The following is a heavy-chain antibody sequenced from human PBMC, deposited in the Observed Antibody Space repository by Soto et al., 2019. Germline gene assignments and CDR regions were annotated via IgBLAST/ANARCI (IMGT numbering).Heavy chain of an antibody. CDR3: ASSDTAAYYLDY. CDR1: GYTFTNSY. V-gene: IGHV1-46*01. Sequence: QVQLVQSGAEVKKPGASVKVSCTASGYTFTNSYLHWVRQAPGQGLAWLGKINPIGGSTSYAQSFQSRVSMTRDMSTTTVDMELMSLGSEDSAIYYCASSDTAAYYLDYWSQGALVTVSS. D-gene: IGHD5-18*01. J-gene: IGHJ4*02. CDR2: INPIGGST.